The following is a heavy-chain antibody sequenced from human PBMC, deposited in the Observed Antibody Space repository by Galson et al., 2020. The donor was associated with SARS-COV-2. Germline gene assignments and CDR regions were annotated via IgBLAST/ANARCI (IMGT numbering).Heavy chain of an antibody. J-gene: IGHJ4*02. CDR1: GYTFTSYG. CDR2: ISAYNGNT. D-gene: IGHD1-26*01. Sequence: ASVQVSCKASGYTFTSYGISWVRHAPPQRLEWMGCISAYNGNTNYAQKLQGRVTMTTDTSTSTAYMELRSLRSDDTAVYYCALIAVGASSFDYWGQGPLVIVSP. V-gene: IGHV1-18*04. CDR3: ALIAVGASSFDY.